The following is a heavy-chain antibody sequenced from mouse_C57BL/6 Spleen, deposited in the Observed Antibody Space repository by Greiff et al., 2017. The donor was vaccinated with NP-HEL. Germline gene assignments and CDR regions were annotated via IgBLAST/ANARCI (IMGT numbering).Heavy chain of an antibody. Sequence: EVQLVESGPGLVKPSQSLSLTCSVTGYSITSGYYWNWIRQFPGNKLEWMGYISYDGSNNYNQSLTNLISITRDTSPNQFFLKLNSLTTEDTATYYCAKAAVVVPWYAMDYWGQGTSVTVSS. D-gene: IGHD1-1*01. CDR3: AKAAVVVPWYAMDY. J-gene: IGHJ4*01. CDR2: ISYDGSN. CDR1: GYSITSGYY. V-gene: IGHV3-6*01.